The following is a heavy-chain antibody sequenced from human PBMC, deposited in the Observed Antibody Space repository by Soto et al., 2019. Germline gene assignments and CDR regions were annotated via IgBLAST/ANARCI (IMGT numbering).Heavy chain of an antibody. D-gene: IGHD5-18*01. CDR1: GFTFSSYS. V-gene: IGHV3-21*01. CDR2: ISSTSNYI. J-gene: IGHJ3*02. CDR3: ARDGYSYGPGTFDI. Sequence: EVQLVESGGGLVKPGGSLRLSCAASGFTFSSYSVNWVRQAPGKGLEWVSSISSTSNYIYYADSVKGRFTISRDNAKNSLYLQMNSLRAEDTAMYYCARDGYSYGPGTFDIWGQGTMDTVSS.